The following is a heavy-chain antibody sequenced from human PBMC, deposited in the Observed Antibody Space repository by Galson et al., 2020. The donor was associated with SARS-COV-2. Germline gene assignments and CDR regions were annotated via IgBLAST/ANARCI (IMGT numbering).Heavy chain of an antibody. Sequence: ETSETLSITCAVSIGSMTSHYWSWIRQAPGKGLEWIGYISYDGTTTYNPSLQSRVTISIDTSKNQFSLRLTSVTAADTALYYCAKLAEGRRSSEDYWGQGTRVTVSS. D-gene: IGHD1-26*01. CDR3: AKLAEGRRSSEDY. J-gene: IGHJ4*02. CDR2: ISYDGTT. V-gene: IGHV4-59*08. CDR1: IGSMTSHY.